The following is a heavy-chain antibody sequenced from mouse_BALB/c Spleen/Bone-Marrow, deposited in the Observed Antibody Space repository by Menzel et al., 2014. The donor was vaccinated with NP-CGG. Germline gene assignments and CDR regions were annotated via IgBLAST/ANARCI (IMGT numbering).Heavy chain of an antibody. J-gene: IGHJ3*01. CDR2: ISSGGSYT. CDR3: ARKSYYDYDGRPWFAY. CDR1: GFTFSSYA. V-gene: IGHV5-9-3*01. D-gene: IGHD2-4*01. Sequence: EVQLVESGGGLVKPGGSLKLSCAASGFTFSSYAMSWVRQTPEKRLEWVATISSGGSYTYYPDSVKGRFTISRDNAKNTLYLQMSSLRSEDTAVYYCARKSYYDYDGRPWFAYWGQGTLATVSA.